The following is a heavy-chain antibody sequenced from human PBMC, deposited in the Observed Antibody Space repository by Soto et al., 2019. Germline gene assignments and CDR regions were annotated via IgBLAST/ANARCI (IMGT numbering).Heavy chain of an antibody. CDR2: IYYSGST. D-gene: IGHD6-19*01. J-gene: IGHJ3*02. V-gene: IGHV4-31*03. CDR3: ARDRDSSGWLDAFDI. Sequence: QVQLQESGPGLVKPSQTLSLTCTVSGGSISSGGYYWSWIRQHPGKGLEWIGYIYYSGSTYYNPSIKSRVTISVDTSKNQFSLKLSSVTAADTAVYYCARDRDSSGWLDAFDIWGQGTMVTVSS. CDR1: GGSISSGGYY.